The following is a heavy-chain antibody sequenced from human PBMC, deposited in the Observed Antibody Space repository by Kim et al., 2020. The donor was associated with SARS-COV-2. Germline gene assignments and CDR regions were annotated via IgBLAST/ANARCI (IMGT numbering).Heavy chain of an antibody. Sequence: GGSLRLSCAASGFTFSSYVMSWVRQAPGKGLEWLSAISGSGGSTYYADSVKGRITISRDNSKNTLYLQMNSLRAEDTAVYYCAKDISSLSSSSWYWYFDYWGQGTLVTVSS. CDR2: ISGSGGST. CDR3: AKDISSLSSSSWYWYFDY. D-gene: IGHD6-13*01. J-gene: IGHJ4*02. CDR1: GFTFSSYV. V-gene: IGHV3-23*01.